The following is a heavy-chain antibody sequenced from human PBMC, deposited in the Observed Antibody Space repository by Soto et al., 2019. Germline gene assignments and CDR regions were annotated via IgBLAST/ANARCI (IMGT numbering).Heavy chain of an antibody. J-gene: IGHJ5*02. D-gene: IGHD3-16*01. CDR3: AVRGAAYVSKNGLDP. CDR1: GGSMSRHY. V-gene: IGHV4-59*11. Sequence: SETLSLTCSVSGGSMSRHYWTWIRQSPGKGLEWIGHVYYSGSTKYNPSLKSRLIISLETSKNQFSLRLSSVTAADTAVYYCAVRGAAYVSKNGLDPWGQGALV. CDR2: VYYSGST.